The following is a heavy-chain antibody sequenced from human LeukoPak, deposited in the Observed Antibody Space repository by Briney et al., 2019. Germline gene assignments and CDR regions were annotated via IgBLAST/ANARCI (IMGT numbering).Heavy chain of an antibody. J-gene: IGHJ4*02. V-gene: IGHV3-74*01. CDR1: GFTFSSYI. D-gene: IGHD7-27*01. CDR3: ARHLGTYSDH. CDR2: INSDGSST. Sequence: GGSLRLSCAASGFTFSSYIMNWVRQAPGKGLVWVSLINSDGSSTNYADSVKGRFTISRDNAKNTLYLQVNSLRADDTAVYYCARHLGTYSDHWGQGTLVTVSA.